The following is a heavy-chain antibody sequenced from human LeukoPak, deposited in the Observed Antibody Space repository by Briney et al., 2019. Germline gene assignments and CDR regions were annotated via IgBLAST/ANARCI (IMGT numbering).Heavy chain of an antibody. Sequence: GASVKVSCKASGYTFTGYYMHWVRQAPGQGLEWMGWINPNSGGTNYAQKFQGRVTMTRDTSISTAYMELSRLRSDDTAVYYCARDLHTYYYDSSGYYYARDYWGQGTLVTVSS. D-gene: IGHD3-22*01. J-gene: IGHJ4*02. CDR3: ARDLHTYYYDSSGYYYARDY. V-gene: IGHV1-2*02. CDR2: INPNSGGT. CDR1: GYTFTGYY.